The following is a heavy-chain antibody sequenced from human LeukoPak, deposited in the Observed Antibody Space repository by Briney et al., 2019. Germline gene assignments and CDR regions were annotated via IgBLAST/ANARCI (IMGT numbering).Heavy chain of an antibody. V-gene: IGHV4-39*01. CDR3: ASGRVAGVVVPVDGGLDY. J-gene: IGHJ4*02. D-gene: IGHD2-2*01. Sequence: SETLSLTCTVSGGSISSSSYYWGWIRQPPGKGLEWIGSIYYSGSTYYNPSLKSRVTISVDTSKNQFSLKLSSVTAADTAVYYCASGRVAGVVVPVDGGLDYWGQGTLVTVSS. CDR1: GGSISSSSYY. CDR2: IYYSGST.